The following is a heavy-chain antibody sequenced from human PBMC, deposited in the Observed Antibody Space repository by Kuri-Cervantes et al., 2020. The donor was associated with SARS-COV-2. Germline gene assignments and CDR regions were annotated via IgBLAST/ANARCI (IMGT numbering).Heavy chain of an antibody. CDR2: TYYRSKWYN. CDR1: GDRVSSNSAA. V-gene: IGHV6-1*01. D-gene: IGHD6-13*01. Sequence: LRLSCAISGDRVSSNSAAWNWIRQSPSRGLEWLGRTYYRSKWYNDYAVSVKSRITINPDTSKNQFSLQLNSVTPEDTAVYYCARDDFSYGSNHFDIWGQGILVTVSS. CDR3: ARDDFSYGSNHFDI. J-gene: IGHJ4*02.